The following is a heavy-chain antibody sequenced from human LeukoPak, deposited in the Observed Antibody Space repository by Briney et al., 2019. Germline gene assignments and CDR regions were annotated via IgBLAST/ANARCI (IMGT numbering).Heavy chain of an antibody. J-gene: IGHJ4*02. Sequence: GASVKVSCKASGYTFTSYGISWVRQAPGQGLEWMGWISAYNGNTNYAQKLQGRVTMTTDTSTSTAYMELRSLRSDDTAVCYCARYSVFGVVITSNFDYWGQGTLVTVSS. D-gene: IGHD3-3*01. CDR2: ISAYNGNT. V-gene: IGHV1-18*01. CDR3: ARYSVFGVVITSNFDY. CDR1: GYTFTSYG.